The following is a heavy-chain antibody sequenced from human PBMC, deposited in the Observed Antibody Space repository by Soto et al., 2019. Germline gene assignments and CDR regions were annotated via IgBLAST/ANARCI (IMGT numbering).Heavy chain of an antibody. V-gene: IGHV4-59*01. CDR1: CGSIISYY. Sequence: SETLSLTCTFSCGSIISYYWSWIRQPPGKGLEWIGYIYYSGSTNYNPSLKSRVTISVDTSKNQFSLKLSSVTAADTAVYYCARLSGYYYYGMDVWGQGTTVTVSS. CDR3: ARLSGYYYYGMDV. D-gene: IGHD3-10*01. J-gene: IGHJ6*02. CDR2: IYYSGST.